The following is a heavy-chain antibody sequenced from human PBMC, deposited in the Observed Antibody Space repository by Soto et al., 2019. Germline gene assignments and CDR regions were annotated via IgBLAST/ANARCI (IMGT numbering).Heavy chain of an antibody. V-gene: IGHV4-31*03. CDR1: GGSISSGGYY. CDR2: IYYSGST. D-gene: IGHD3-10*01. J-gene: IGHJ6*02. Sequence: QVQLQESGPGLVKPSQTLSLTCTVSGGSISSGGYYWSWIRQHPGKGLEWIGYIYYSGSTYYNPSLKSRATISVDTSKNQFSLKLSSVTAADTAVYYCARDTYYYGSGSLEGMDVWGQGTTVTVSS. CDR3: ARDTYYYGSGSLEGMDV.